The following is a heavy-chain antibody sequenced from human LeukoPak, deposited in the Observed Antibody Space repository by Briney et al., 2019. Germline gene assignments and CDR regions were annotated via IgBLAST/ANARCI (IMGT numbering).Heavy chain of an antibody. CDR1: GFTVSSNY. CDR3: ARILNSYDSSGYFDY. CDR2: VYSGGYT. Sequence: PGGSLRLSCAASGFTVSSNYMSWVRQAPGKGLQWVSVVYSGGYTYYADSVKGRFTISRDNSKHTLYLQMNRLRAEDTAVYYCARILNSYDSSGYFDYWGQGTLVTVSS. D-gene: IGHD3-22*01. J-gene: IGHJ4*02. V-gene: IGHV3-66*01.